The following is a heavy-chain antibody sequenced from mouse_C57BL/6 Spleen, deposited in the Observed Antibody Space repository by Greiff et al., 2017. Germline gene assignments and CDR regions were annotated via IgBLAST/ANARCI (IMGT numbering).Heavy chain of an antibody. J-gene: IGHJ3*01. V-gene: IGHV1-82*01. CDR2: MYPGDGAT. CDR1: GYAFSSSW. D-gene: IGHD3-3*01. Sequence: VQLQQSGPELVKPGASVKISCKASGYAFSSSWMNWVKQRPGKGLEWIGRMYPGDGATNYNGKFKGKGTLTADNSSSRAYMQLSSLTSEDSAVYYCGRRGEHEDGDVGAYWGQGTLVTVSA. CDR3: GRRGEHEDGDVGAY.